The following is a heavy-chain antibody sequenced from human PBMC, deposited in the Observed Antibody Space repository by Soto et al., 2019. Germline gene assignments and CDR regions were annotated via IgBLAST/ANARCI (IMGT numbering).Heavy chain of an antibody. D-gene: IGHD1-26*01. CDR3: AKGIRWELPLEY. CDR1: GFIFSNYA. V-gene: IGHV3-30*18. Sequence: QVQLVESGGGVVQPGRSLRLSCAASGFIFSNYAMHWVRQAPGKGLEWVAVISDDGTKRYYADSVKGRFTISRDISKSMLYLQMNSLRTEDTAVYYCAKGIRWELPLEYWGQGILVTVSS. CDR2: ISDDGTKR. J-gene: IGHJ4*02.